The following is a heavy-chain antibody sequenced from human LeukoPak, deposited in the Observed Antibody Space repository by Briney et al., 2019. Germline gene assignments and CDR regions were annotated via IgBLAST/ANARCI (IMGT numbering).Heavy chain of an antibody. J-gene: IGHJ5*02. V-gene: IGHV1-2*02. CDR3: ARDEARYSSGYYPNWFDL. CDR1: GYTFTGYY. Sequence: GASVKVSCKASGYTFTGYYMHWVRQAPGQGLEWMGWINPNSGGTNYAQKFQGRVTMTRDTSISTAYMELSRLRSDDTAVYYCARDEARYSSGYYPNWFDLSGQGALVTVSS. D-gene: IGHD3-22*01. CDR2: INPNSGGT.